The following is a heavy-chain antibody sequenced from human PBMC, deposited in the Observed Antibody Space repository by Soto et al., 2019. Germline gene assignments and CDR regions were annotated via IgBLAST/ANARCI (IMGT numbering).Heavy chain of an antibody. CDR1: GGSISSYY. J-gene: IGHJ3*02. CDR3: ARVTAAPGAFAFDI. Sequence: PSETLSLTCTVSGGSISSYYWSWIRQPPGKGLEWIGYIYYSGSTNYNPSLKSRVTISVDTSKNQFSLKLSSVTAADTAVYYCARVTAAPGAFAFDIWGQGTMVTVS. CDR2: IYYSGST. V-gene: IGHV4-59*01. D-gene: IGHD6-13*01.